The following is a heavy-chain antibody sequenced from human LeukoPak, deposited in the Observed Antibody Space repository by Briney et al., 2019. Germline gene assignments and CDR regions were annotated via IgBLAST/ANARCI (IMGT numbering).Heavy chain of an antibody. V-gene: IGHV1-18*01. CDR1: GYTFTSYG. J-gene: IGHJ5*02. Sequence: GASVKVSCKASGYTFTSYGISWVRQAPGQGLEWMGWISAYNGNTNYAQKLQGRVTMTTDTSTSTAYMELRSLRSDDTAVYYCARLIGYCSGGSCYSGYNWFDPWGQGTLVTVSS. D-gene: IGHD2-15*01. CDR3: ARLIGYCSGGSCYSGYNWFDP. CDR2: ISAYNGNT.